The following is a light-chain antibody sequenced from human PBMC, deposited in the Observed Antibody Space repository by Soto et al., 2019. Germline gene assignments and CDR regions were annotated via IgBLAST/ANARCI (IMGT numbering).Light chain of an antibody. CDR1: QSVSTN. J-gene: IGKJ3*01. CDR3: QQRSNWPLFT. Sequence: EIVMTQSPATLSVSPGGRATLSCRASQSVSTNLAWYRQRPGQAPRLLIYGASTRATGIPARFSGSGSGTEFTLTISSLEPEDFAVYYCQQRSNWPLFTFGPGTKVDIK. CDR2: GAS. V-gene: IGKV3D-15*01.